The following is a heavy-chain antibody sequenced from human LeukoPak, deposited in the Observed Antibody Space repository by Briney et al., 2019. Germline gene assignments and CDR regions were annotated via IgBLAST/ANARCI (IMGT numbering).Heavy chain of an antibody. Sequence: GGSLRLSCAVSGFSVTNNYMSWVRQAPGKGLEWVSDFYVGGATYYADSVKGRFTISRDNSENTLYLQMKSLRAEDTAVYYCARGDGYNFFDYWGQGTLVTVSS. CDR1: GFSVTNNY. D-gene: IGHD5-24*01. CDR3: ARGDGYNFFDY. CDR2: FYVGGAT. V-gene: IGHV3-53*01. J-gene: IGHJ4*02.